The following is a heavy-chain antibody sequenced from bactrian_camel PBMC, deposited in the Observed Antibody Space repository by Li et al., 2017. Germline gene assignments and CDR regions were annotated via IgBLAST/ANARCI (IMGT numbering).Heavy chain of an antibody. Sequence: QLVESGGGSVQAGGSLTLSCEARGDTYRSKCMGWYRQAPGKDRERVAAIYTGDDTTNYADSVKGRFIVSRDSARNTVYLQLDWLKPEDTAIYFCVLVPYSCYTWNSAWPRDWGQGTQVTVS. D-gene: IGHD1*01. CDR1: GDTYRSKC. CDR2: IYTGDDTT. J-gene: IGHJ4*01. V-gene: IGHV3S53*01. CDR3: VLVPYSCYTWNSAWPRD.